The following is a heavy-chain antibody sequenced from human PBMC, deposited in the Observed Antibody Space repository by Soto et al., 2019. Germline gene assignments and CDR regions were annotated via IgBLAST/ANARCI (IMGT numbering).Heavy chain of an antibody. V-gene: IGHV3-15*07. Sequence: GGSLRLSCAASGFTFSNAWMNWVRQAPGKGLEWVGRIKSKTDGGTTDYAAPVKGRFTISRDDSKNTLYLQMNSLKTEDTAVYYCTTGQSITIFGVHLRAYDAFDIWGQGTIVTVSS. CDR2: IKSKTDGGTT. D-gene: IGHD3-3*01. J-gene: IGHJ3*02. CDR1: GFTFSNAW. CDR3: TTGQSITIFGVHLRAYDAFDI.